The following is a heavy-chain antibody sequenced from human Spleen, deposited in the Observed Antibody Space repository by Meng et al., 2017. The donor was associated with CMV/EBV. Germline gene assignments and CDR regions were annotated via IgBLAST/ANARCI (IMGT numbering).Heavy chain of an antibody. Sequence: KPSGGTFTTYAIAWVRQAPGQGLECMGGIITVLGVTNYAQKFQGRVTFTADTSTSTAYMELRSLTPEDTAVYYCAKRTSSSSPFDYWGQGTLVTVSS. D-gene: IGHD6-6*01. J-gene: IGHJ4*02. CDR1: GGTFTTYA. CDR3: AKRTSSSSPFDY. CDR2: IITVLGVT. V-gene: IGHV1-69*10.